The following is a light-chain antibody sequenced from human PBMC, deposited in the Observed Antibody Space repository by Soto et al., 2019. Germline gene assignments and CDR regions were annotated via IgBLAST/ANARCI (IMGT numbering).Light chain of an antibody. V-gene: IGLV1-47*01. CDR3: AAWDDNLSAYV. CDR2: RNY. J-gene: IGLJ1*01. CDR1: SSNIGRNY. Sequence: QLVLTQPPSASETPGQRVTISCSGSSSNIGRNYVYWYQQVPGTAPKLLFHRNYKRPSGVPDRFSGSQSGTSASLAISGLRSEDEADYHCAAWDDNLSAYVFGTGTKLTVL.